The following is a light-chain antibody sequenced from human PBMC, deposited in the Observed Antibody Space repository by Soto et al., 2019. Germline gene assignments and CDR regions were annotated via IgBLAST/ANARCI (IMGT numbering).Light chain of an antibody. CDR3: AAFDDSLNGFV. J-gene: IGLJ1*01. CDR1: SANIGSNP. CDR2: SNN. V-gene: IGLV1-44*01. Sequence: QSVLTQPPSASGAPGQRVTISCSGSSANIGSNPVIWYQQLPGTAPKLLIYSNNQRPSGVPDRFSGSKSGTSASLTISGLKSENEADYYCAAFDDSLNGFVFGTGTKVTVL.